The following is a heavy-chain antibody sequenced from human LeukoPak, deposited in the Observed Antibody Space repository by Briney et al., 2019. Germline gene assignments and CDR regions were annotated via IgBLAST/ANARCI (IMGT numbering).Heavy chain of an antibody. CDR2: INPNSGNT. D-gene: IGHD3-10*01. CDR3: SRGRGHYYGSGGQNWFDP. Sequence: GASVKVSCKASGYTFTSYDINWVRQATRPPLEWLGWINPNSGNTGSAQKSQRRVPITRNTSISTAYIALNSLRSDDTAASYCSRGRGHYYGSGGQNWFDPWGQGTLGTVSS. CDR1: GYTFTSYD. J-gene: IGHJ5*02. V-gene: IGHV1-8*03.